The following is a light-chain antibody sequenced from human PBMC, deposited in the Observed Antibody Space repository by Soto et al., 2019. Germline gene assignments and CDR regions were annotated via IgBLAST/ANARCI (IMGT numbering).Light chain of an antibody. V-gene: IGKV3-11*01. CDR3: QQRTSWPSLT. CDR2: DAS. Sequence: EIVLTQSPATLSLSPGDRATLSCRASHSVSSYLAWYQQRPGQAPRLLIYDASNRATGIPARFSGSGSGTDFTLPISSLEPEDFAVYFCQQRTSWPSLTFGGGTKVEIK. J-gene: IGKJ4*01. CDR1: HSVSSY.